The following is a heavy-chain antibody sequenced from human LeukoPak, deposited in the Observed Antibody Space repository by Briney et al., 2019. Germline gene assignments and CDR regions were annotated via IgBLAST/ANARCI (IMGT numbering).Heavy chain of an antibody. D-gene: IGHD1/OR15-1a*01. CDR1: GFTFSGYW. CDR3: ARDPRNKGFDP. Sequence: GGSLRLSCAASGFTFSGYWMHWARQAPGKGLVWVSCIKGDGSDTGYADSVKGRFTISRDNAKNMLYLQMNGLRVEDTAVYYCARDPRNKGFDPWGQGTLVTVSA. CDR2: IKGDGSDT. J-gene: IGHJ5*02. V-gene: IGHV3-74*01.